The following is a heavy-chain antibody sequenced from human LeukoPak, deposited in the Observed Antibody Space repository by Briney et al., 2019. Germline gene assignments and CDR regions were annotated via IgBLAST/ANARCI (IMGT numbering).Heavy chain of an antibody. D-gene: IGHD3-10*01. CDR1: GFTFSNYG. J-gene: IGHJ4*02. Sequence: GGSLRLSCVASGFTFSNYGMHWVRQAPGKGLEWVAVISYKGNNKYYEDSVKGRFTISRDNSKNTLYLQMNSLRAEDTAVYYCAKWATLNYGSGSYGTAYYFDYWGQGTLVTVSS. CDR3: AKWATLNYGSGSYGTAYYFDY. V-gene: IGHV3-30*18. CDR2: ISYKGNNK.